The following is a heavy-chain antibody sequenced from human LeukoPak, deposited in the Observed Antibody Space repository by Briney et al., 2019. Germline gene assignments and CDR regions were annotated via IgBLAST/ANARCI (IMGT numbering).Heavy chain of an antibody. CDR2: IIPILGIA. D-gene: IGHD4-17*01. Sequence: SVKVSCKASGGTFSSYAISWVRQAPAQGLEWMGRIIPILGIANYAQKFQGRVTITADKSTSTAYMELSSLRSEDTAVYYCARDRHGDYGFGWFDPWGQGTLVTVSS. V-gene: IGHV1-69*04. CDR1: GGTFSSYA. CDR3: ARDRHGDYGFGWFDP. J-gene: IGHJ5*02.